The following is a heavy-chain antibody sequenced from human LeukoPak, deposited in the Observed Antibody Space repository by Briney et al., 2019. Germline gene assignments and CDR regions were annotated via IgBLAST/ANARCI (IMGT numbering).Heavy chain of an antibody. D-gene: IGHD5-18*01. V-gene: IGHV3-23*01. Sequence: GGSLRLSCAASGFTFSSYAMSWVRQAPGKGLEWVSAISGSGGSTYYADSVKGRFTISRDNSKNTLYLQMNSLRAEDTAVYYCAKSPVRIIQLWSYYFDYWGQGTLVTVSS. CDR3: AKSPVRIIQLWSYYFDY. CDR2: ISGSGGST. CDR1: GFTFSSYA. J-gene: IGHJ4*02.